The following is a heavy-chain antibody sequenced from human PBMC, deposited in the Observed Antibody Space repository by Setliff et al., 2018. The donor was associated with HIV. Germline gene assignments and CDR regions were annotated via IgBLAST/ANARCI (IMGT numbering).Heavy chain of an antibody. Sequence: ASVKVSCKASGYTFSNYAIIWVRQAPGQGLERMGWISAYNGYTNYAQNLQGRVTMTTDTSTSTAYMELRSLRSDDTAVYYCARDMGTSEYYYYMDVWGKGTTVTVSS. J-gene: IGHJ6*03. CDR1: GYTFSNYA. D-gene: IGHD1-7*01. CDR2: ISAYNGYT. V-gene: IGHV1-18*01. CDR3: ARDMGTSEYYYYMDV.